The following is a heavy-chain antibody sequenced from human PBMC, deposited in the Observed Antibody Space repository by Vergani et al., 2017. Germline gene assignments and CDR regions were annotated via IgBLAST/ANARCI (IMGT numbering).Heavy chain of an antibody. D-gene: IGHD6-25*01. CDR1: GFTFSSYG. V-gene: IGHV3-33*01. CDR2: IWYDGSNK. CDR3: ARDRGYSTGGGFDY. J-gene: IGHJ4*02. Sequence: QVQLVESGGGLVKPGGSLRLSCAASGFTFSSYGMHWVRQVPGKGLEWVAVIWYDGSNKYYVDSVKGRFTISRDNSKNTLYLQMNSLRAEDTAVYYCARDRGYSTGGGFDYWGQGTLVSVSS.